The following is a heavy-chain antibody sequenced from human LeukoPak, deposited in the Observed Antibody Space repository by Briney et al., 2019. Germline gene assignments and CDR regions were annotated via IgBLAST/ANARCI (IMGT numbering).Heavy chain of an antibody. V-gene: IGHV1-69*06. CDR2: IIPIFGTA. D-gene: IGHD6-19*01. CDR3: ARGPQWLPQGQYFQH. J-gene: IGHJ1*01. CDR1: GGTFSSYA. Sequence: AASVKVFCKASGGTFSSYAISWVRQAPGQGLEWMGGIIPIFGTANYAQKFQGRVTITADKSTSTAYMELSSLRSEDTAVYYCARGPQWLPQGQYFQHWGQGTLVTVSS.